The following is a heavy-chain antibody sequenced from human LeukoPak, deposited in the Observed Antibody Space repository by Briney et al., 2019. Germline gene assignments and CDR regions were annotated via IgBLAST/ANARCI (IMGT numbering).Heavy chain of an antibody. CDR1: GGSFSGYY. CDR2: INHSGST. Sequence: SETLSLTCAVYGGSFSGYYWSWIRQPPGKGLEWIGEINHSGSTNYNPSLKSRVTISVDTSKNQFSLKLSSVTAADTAVYYCARVVVGYSSGWYLNYYYYGMDVWGQGTTVTVSS. V-gene: IGHV4-34*01. D-gene: IGHD6-19*01. J-gene: IGHJ6*02. CDR3: ARVVVGYSSGWYLNYYYYGMDV.